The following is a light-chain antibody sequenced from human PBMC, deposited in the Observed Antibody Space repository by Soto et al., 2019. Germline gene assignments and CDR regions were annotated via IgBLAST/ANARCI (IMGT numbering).Light chain of an antibody. V-gene: IGKV1-27*01. CDR2: AAS. CDR3: QKYNNGPPAT. J-gene: IGKJ3*01. Sequence: DIQMTQSPSSLSSSVGDRVTIPCRASQDINNYLAWYQQKPGKAPKLLIYAASTLQLGVHSPFSGGGSGTDFTLTISSLQPEDVATYYCQKYNNGPPATFGPGTKVGV. CDR1: QDINNY.